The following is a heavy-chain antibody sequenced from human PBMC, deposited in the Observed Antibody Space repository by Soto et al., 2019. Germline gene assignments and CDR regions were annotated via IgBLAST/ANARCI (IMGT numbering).Heavy chain of an antibody. Sequence: QVQLVESGGGLVKPGGSLRLSCAASGFTFTDYYMSWIRQAPGKGLEWVSYISSGGSTIYYADSVKGRFTISRDNAKDSLYLQMNSLRAEDTTVYYCARGIHISVTTFRNLFDFWGQGTLVTVSS. CDR2: ISSGGSTI. D-gene: IGHD4-17*01. CDR3: ARGIHISVTTFRNLFDF. CDR1: GFTFTDYY. V-gene: IGHV3-11*01. J-gene: IGHJ4*02.